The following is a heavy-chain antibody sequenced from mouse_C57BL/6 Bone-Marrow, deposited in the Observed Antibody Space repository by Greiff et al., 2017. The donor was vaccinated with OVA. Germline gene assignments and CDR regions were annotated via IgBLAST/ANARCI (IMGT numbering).Heavy chain of an antibody. V-gene: IGHV5-12*01. Sequence: EVHLVESGGGLVQPGGSLKLSCAASGFTFSDYYMYWVRQTPEKRLEWVAYISNGGGSTYYPDTVKGRFTISRDNAKNTLYLQMSRLKSEDTAMYYCAREGSSGYDYAMDYWGQGTSVTVSS. CDR2: ISNGGGST. CDR1: GFTFSDYY. D-gene: IGHD3-2*02. J-gene: IGHJ4*01. CDR3: AREGSSGYDYAMDY.